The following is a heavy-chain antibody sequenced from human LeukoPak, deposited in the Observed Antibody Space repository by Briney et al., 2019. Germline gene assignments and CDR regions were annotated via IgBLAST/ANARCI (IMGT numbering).Heavy chain of an antibody. D-gene: IGHD3-10*01. CDR1: GYTFTSYA. CDR3: ARARLGDYGSGSYPNWFDP. V-gene: IGHV1-3*01. CDR2: INAGNGNT. Sequence: ASVEVSCKASGYTFTSYAMHWVRQAPGQRLEWMGWINAGNGNTKYSQKFQGRVTITRDTSASTAYMELSSLRSEDTAVYYCARARLGDYGSGSYPNWFDPWGQGTLVTVSS. J-gene: IGHJ5*02.